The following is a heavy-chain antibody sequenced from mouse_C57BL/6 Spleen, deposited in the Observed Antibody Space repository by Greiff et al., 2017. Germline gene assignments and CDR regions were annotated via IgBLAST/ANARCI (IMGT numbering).Heavy chain of an antibody. CDR3: AREGILSFDY. CDR2: ISYDGSN. V-gene: IGHV3-6*01. J-gene: IGHJ2*01. CDR1: GYSITSGYY. Sequence: VQLQQSGPGLVKPSQSLSLTCSVTGYSITSGYYWNWIRQFPGNKLEWMGYISYDGSNNYNPSLKNRISITRDTSKNQFFLKLNSVTTEDTATYYCAREGILSFDYWGQGTTLTVSS.